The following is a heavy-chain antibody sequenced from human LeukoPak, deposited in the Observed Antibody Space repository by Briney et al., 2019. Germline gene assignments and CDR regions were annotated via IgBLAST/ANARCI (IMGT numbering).Heavy chain of an antibody. CDR3: TRGFELLWFGEFNPHHYFDY. J-gene: IGHJ4*02. CDR2: IRSKAYGGTT. D-gene: IGHD3-10*01. CDR1: GFTFGDYA. Sequence: GGSLRLSCTASGFTFGDYAMSWVRQGPGKGQEWVGFIRSKAYGGTTEYAASVKGRFTISRDDSKSIAYLQMNSLKTEDTAVYYCTRGFELLWFGEFNPHHYFDYWGQGTLVTVSS. V-gene: IGHV3-49*04.